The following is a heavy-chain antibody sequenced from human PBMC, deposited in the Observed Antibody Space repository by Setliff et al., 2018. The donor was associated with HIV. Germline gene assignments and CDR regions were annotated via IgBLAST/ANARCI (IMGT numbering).Heavy chain of an antibody. D-gene: IGHD5-18*01. CDR3: ARESYNYGYND. CDR2: ISSSGSTI. CDR1: GFTFSSYE. Sequence: SLKLSCAASGFTFSSYEMNWVRQAPGKGLEWVSYISSSGSTIYYADSVKGRFITFRDNAKNSLYLQMNSLRAEDTAVYYCARESYNYGYNDWGQGTLVTVSS. J-gene: IGHJ4*02. V-gene: IGHV3-48*03.